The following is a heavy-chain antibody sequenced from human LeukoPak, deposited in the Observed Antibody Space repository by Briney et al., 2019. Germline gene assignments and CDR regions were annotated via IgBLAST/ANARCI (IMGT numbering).Heavy chain of an antibody. CDR2: INPDGSTT. J-gene: IGHJ4*02. V-gene: IGHV3-74*01. CDR3: ARAAAYCGGDCYFH. Sequence: GESLRLSCAASGFTFSRYWIHWVRQAPGKGLEWVSRINPDGSTTTYADSVKGRFTISRDNAKNTLYLQMNSLRAEDTAVYYCARAAAYCGGDCYFHWGQGTLVTVSS. CDR1: GFTFSRYW. D-gene: IGHD2-21*02.